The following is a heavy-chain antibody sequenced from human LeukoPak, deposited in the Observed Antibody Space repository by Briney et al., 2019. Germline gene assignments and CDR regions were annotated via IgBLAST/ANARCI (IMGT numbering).Heavy chain of an antibody. CDR3: ARDGAMRSAFDI. CDR1: GGSISSYY. CDR2: IYYSGST. D-gene: IGHD2-15*01. V-gene: IGHV4-59*01. Sequence: SETLSLTCTVSGGSISSYYWSWTRQPPGKGLEWIGYIYYSGSTNYNPSLKSRVTISVDTSKNQFSLKLSSVTAADTAVYYCARDGAMRSAFDIWGQGTMVTVSS. J-gene: IGHJ3*02.